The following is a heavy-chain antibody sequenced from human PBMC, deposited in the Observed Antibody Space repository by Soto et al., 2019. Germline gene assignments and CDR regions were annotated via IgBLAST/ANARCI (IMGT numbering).Heavy chain of an antibody. CDR3: ARADSSSAGGDYYYYGMDV. CDR2: ISSSSSYI. V-gene: IGHV3-21*01. Sequence: GGSLRLSCAASGFTFSSYSMNWVRQAPGKGLEWVSSISSSSSYIYYADSVKGRFTISRDNAKNSLYLQMNSLRAEDTAVYYCARADSSSAGGDYYYYGMDVWGQGTTVTVS. D-gene: IGHD6-6*01. J-gene: IGHJ6*02. CDR1: GFTFSSYS.